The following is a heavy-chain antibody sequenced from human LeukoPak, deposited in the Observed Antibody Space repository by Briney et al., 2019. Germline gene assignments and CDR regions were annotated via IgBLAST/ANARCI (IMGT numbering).Heavy chain of an antibody. D-gene: IGHD3-22*01. CDR1: GGSIGSSSYY. CDR2: VYYSGST. CDR3: ASHYYDSSGYYLLNY. J-gene: IGHJ4*02. V-gene: IGHV4-39*01. Sequence: PSETLSLTCTVSGGSIGSSSYYCGWLRQPPGKGLEWIVSVYYSGSTYYNPSLKRQVTISVDTSKNQFSLKLSSVTAADTAVYYCASHYYDSSGYYLLNYWGQGTLVTVSS.